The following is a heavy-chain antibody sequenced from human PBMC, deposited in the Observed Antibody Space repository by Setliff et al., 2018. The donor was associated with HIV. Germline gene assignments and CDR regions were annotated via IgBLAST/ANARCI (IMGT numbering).Heavy chain of an antibody. J-gene: IGHJ5*02. CDR1: GYTFTNYV. V-gene: IGHV1-3*01. D-gene: IGHD3-3*01. CDR2: INADNGNT. CDR3: ARAADYDFWSGYSSGWFDP. Sequence: GASVKVSCKASGYTFTNYVMYWVRQAPGQRLEWMGWINADNGNTKYSQKFQGRVTITRDTSASTAYMELSGLRSEDTAVYYCARAADYDFWSGYSSGWFDPWGQGTLVTVSS.